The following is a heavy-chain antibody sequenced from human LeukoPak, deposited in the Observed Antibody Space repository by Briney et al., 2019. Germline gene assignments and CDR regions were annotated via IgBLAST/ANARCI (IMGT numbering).Heavy chain of an antibody. J-gene: IGHJ6*03. V-gene: IGHV4-39*02. CDR2: INHSGST. Sequence: SSETLSLTCTVSGGSISSSSYYWRWIRQPPGKGLEWIGEINHSGSTNYNPSLKSRVTISVDTSKNHFSLKLSSVTAADTALCYCARGRNTMVRGAIGAETRYYYSYYMDVWGKGTTVTVSS. D-gene: IGHD3-10*01. CDR3: ARGRNTMVRGAIGAETRYYYSYYMDV. CDR1: GGSISSSSYY.